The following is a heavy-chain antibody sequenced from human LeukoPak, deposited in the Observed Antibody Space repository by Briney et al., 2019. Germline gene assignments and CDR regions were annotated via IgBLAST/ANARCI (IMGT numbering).Heavy chain of an antibody. V-gene: IGHV3-30*04. CDR1: GFTFANYV. J-gene: IGHJ4*02. CDR2: TSPDESLK. CDR3: TRDPILGAPDYFDY. D-gene: IGHD1-26*01. Sequence: GGSLRLSCAASGFTFANYVTHWVRQAPGKGLEWVAVTSPDESLKFYGDSVKGRFTISRDNSKNTMYLQMNSLREEDTPVYYCTRDPILGAPDYFDYWGQGTLVTVSS.